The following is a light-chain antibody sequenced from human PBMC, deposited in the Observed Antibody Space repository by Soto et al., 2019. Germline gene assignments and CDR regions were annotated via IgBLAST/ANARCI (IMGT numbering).Light chain of an antibody. CDR3: QQRDNWPPT. CDR2: DAS. V-gene: IGKV3-11*01. CDR1: QSVTS. J-gene: IGKJ5*01. Sequence: EIVLTQSPATLSLSPGERATLACRASQSVTSLAWYQQKPGQAPRLVIYDASARATGIPARFSGSGSGTDFTLTISSLEPEDFVIYYCQQRDNWPPTFGQGTXLEIK.